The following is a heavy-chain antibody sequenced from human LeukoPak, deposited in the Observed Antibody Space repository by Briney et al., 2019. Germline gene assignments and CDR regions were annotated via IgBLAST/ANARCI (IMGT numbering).Heavy chain of an antibody. V-gene: IGHV3-23*01. J-gene: IGHJ5*02. Sequence: GGSLRLSCAASGFTFSSYAMSWVRQAPGKGLEWVSAISGSGGSTYYADSVKGRFTISRDNSKNTLYLQMNSLRAEDTAVYYCAKDSEFWSGYPNWFDPWGQGTLVTVSS. D-gene: IGHD3-3*01. CDR1: GFTFSSYA. CDR2: ISGSGGST. CDR3: AKDSEFWSGYPNWFDP.